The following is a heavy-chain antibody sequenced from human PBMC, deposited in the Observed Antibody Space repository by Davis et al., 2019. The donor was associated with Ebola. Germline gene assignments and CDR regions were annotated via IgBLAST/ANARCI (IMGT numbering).Heavy chain of an antibody. CDR3: AKDGYSSSWEPSYYGMDV. J-gene: IGHJ6*04. CDR2: ISYDGSNK. CDR1: GFTFSSYG. V-gene: IGHV3-30*18. D-gene: IGHD6-13*01. Sequence: PGGSLRLSCAASGFTFSSYGMHWVRQAPGKGLEWVAVISYDGSNKYYADSVKGRFTISRDNSKNTLYLQMNSLRAEDTAVYYCAKDGYSSSWEPSYYGMDVWGKGTTVTVSS.